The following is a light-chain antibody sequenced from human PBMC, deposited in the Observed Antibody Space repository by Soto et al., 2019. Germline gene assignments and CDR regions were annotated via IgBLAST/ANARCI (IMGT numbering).Light chain of an antibody. V-gene: IGKV3-15*01. Sequence: EIMMTQSPATLSVSPGERATLSCRASQSVSSNLAWYQQRPGQAPRLLIYGASTRATGIPATFSGSGSGTEFTLTISSLQSEDFAVYYCQQYNNWPQTFGQGTKVDIK. J-gene: IGKJ1*01. CDR1: QSVSSN. CDR2: GAS. CDR3: QQYNNWPQT.